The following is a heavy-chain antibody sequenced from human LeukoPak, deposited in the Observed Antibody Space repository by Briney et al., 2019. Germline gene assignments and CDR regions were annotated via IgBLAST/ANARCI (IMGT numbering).Heavy chain of an antibody. CDR1: GYSFTSYW. V-gene: IGHV5-51*01. D-gene: IGHD3-10*01. Sequence: GESLKISCKGSGYSFTSYWIGWVRQMPGKGLEWMGIIYPGDSDTRYSPSFQGQVTISADKSVSTAYLRWGSLKASDSAMYYCARWGVYGPGPSYYMDVWGKGTPVTVSS. CDR2: IYPGDSDT. CDR3: ARWGVYGPGPSYYMDV. J-gene: IGHJ6*03.